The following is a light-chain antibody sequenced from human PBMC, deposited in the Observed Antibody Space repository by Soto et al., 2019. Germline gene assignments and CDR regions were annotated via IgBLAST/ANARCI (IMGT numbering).Light chain of an antibody. J-gene: IGLJ2*01. CDR2: GVS. CDR3: SSYAGSNNYVV. CDR1: RSDIGAYNF. Sequence: QSALTQPPSASGSPGQSVSISCTGTRSDIGAYNFVSWYQQHPGKAPRLMIYGVSKRPSGVPDRFSGSKSGNTASLTVSGLQAEDEADYYCSSYAGSNNYVVFGGGTNVTVL. V-gene: IGLV2-8*01.